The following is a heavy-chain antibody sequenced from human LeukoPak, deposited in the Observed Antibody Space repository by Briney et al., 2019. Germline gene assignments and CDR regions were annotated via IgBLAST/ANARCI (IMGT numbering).Heavy chain of an antibody. V-gene: IGHV3-21*04. CDR2: ISSSSSYI. D-gene: IGHD6-19*01. CDR1: GFTFSNYA. J-gene: IGHJ4*02. Sequence: GGSLRLSCAASGFTFSNYAMSWVRQAPGKGLEWVSSISSSSSYIYYADSVKGRFTISRDNAKNSLYLQMNSLRAEDTAVYYCAKPAISSRGWYYDYWGQGTLVTVSS. CDR3: AKPAISSRGWYYDY.